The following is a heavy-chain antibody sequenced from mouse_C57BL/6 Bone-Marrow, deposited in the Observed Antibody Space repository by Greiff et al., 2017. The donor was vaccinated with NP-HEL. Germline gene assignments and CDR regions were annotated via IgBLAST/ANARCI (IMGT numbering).Heavy chain of an antibody. CDR3: ARSVPSLGWGY. CDR2: INPSSGYT. D-gene: IGHD4-1*01. V-gene: IGHV1-7*01. CDR1: GYTFTSYW. Sequence: QVQLKESGAELAKPGASVKLSCKASGYTFTSYWMHWVNQRPGQGLEWIGYINPSSGYTKYNQKFKDKATLTADKSSSTAYMQLSSLTYEDSAVYYCARSVPSLGWGYWGQGTTLTVSS. J-gene: IGHJ2*01.